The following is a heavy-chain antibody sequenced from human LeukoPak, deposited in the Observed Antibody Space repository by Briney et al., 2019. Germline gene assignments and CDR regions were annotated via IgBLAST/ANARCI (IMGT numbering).Heavy chain of an antibody. J-gene: IGHJ4*02. V-gene: IGHV3-23*01. CDR1: GFTFRNYA. CDR2: ISGSGGTT. D-gene: IGHD2/OR15-2a*01. Sequence: PGGSLRLSCTASGFTFRNYAMTWVRQAPGKGLEWVSTISGSGGTTYYADSVQGRLSISRDNSKNTLSLQMNSLRAEDTAVYYCARPSSIVIVPTALQRSPDYWGQGALVTVSS. CDR3: ARPSSIVIVPTALQRSPDY.